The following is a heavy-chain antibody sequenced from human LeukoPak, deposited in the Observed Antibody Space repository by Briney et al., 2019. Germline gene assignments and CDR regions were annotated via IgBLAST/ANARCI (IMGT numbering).Heavy chain of an antibody. CDR2: INHIGTT. D-gene: IGHD2-21*02. CDR1: GGSFNGYC. CDR3: ARLVVTAPQYHYYMDV. J-gene: IGHJ6*03. V-gene: IGHV4-34*01. Sequence: PSEILSLTCNVSGGSFNGYCWTWIRQPPGKGLEWIAEINHIGTTNHNPSLKSRVTVSTDTSKNQFFLRLTSVTAADTALYYCARLVVTAPQYHYYMDVWGEGTTVTVSS.